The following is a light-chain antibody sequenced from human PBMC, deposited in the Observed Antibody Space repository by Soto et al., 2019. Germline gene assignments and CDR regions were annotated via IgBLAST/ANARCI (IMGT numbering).Light chain of an antibody. CDR1: QSISDY. CDR2: AAS. J-gene: IGKJ4*01. Sequence: DIQMTQSPSSLSASVGDRVTITCRASQSISDYLNWYQQKPGKAPKLLIYAASSLQSGVPSRFSGSGSGTDFTLTITSLQPEDFATYYCQQLNVYPSTFGGGTKVDIK. V-gene: IGKV1-39*01. CDR3: QQLNVYPST.